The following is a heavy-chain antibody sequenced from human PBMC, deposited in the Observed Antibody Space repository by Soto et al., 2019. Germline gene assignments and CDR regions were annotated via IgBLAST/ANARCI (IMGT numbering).Heavy chain of an antibody. CDR1: GFTFGNYA. V-gene: IGHV3-23*01. CDR3: ARDGRTGGSYHEDY. CDR2: ISGGGGTT. J-gene: IGHJ4*02. Sequence: GGSLRLSCAASGFTFGNYAMSWVRQAPGKGLERVSAISGGGGTTFYADSVKGRFTISRDNSKNTLYLQMNSLRAEDTVVYFCARDGRTGGSYHEDYWGQVTLVTVSS. D-gene: IGHD1-26*01.